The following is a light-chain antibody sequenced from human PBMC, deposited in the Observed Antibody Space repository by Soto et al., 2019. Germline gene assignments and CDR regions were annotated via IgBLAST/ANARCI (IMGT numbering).Light chain of an antibody. Sequence: DIQMTQSPSTLSASVGDRVTITCQASHSISSWLAWYQQKPGKAPNLLIYDASTLESGVPSRFSGSGSGTEFTLTISSLQPDDFATYYCQQYNSYWTFGQGTKVDIK. CDR1: HSISSW. V-gene: IGKV1-5*01. J-gene: IGKJ1*01. CDR2: DAS. CDR3: QQYNSYWT.